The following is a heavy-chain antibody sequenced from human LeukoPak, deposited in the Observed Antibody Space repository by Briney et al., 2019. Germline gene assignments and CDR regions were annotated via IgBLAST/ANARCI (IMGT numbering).Heavy chain of an antibody. CDR3: ARYIRSPLYYFDY. CDR1: GFTLDDYT. CDR2: ISWDGGST. Sequence: PGGSLRLSCAASGFTLDDYTMHWVRQAPGKGLEWVSLISWDGGSTYYADSVKGRFTIFRDLSRNTLYVQMNSLRAEDTAVYYCARYIRSPLYYFDYWGRGTLVTVSS. V-gene: IGHV3-43*01. D-gene: IGHD1-14*01. J-gene: IGHJ4*02.